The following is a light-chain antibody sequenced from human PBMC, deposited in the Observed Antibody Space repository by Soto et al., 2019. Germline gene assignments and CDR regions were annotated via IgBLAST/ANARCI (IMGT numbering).Light chain of an antibody. Sequence: QSALTQPRSVSGSPGQSVTISCTGTNSDVGGYNYVSWYQQYPGKAPKLMISGVSERPSGVPDRFSGSKSGNTASLTISGLQAEDADDYSCCSYVDTDTWVFGGGTKVTVL. CDR3: CSYVDTDTWV. V-gene: IGLV2-11*01. J-gene: IGLJ3*02. CDR1: NSDVGGYNY. CDR2: GVS.